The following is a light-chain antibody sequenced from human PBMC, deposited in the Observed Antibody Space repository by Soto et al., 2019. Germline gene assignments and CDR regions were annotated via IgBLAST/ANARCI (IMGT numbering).Light chain of an antibody. V-gene: IGKV1-6*02. Sequence: IQMTQSPSSLSAYVGDRVTITCRASQGIRDDLGWYQQKPGRAPRLLIYGASSLQSGVPSRFSGSGYGTEFTLTISSLQPEDFATYYCLQDYNYPLTFGGGTKGDIK. CDR2: GAS. CDR1: QGIRDD. J-gene: IGKJ4*01. CDR3: LQDYNYPLT.